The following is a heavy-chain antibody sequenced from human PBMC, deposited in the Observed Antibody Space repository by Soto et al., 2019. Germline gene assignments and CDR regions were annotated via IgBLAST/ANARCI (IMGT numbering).Heavy chain of an antibody. CDR1: GGTFSGYS. CDR3: ATAGYLDIVVVAARGGYYYYYGMDV. J-gene: IGHJ6*02. Sequence: SVTVFCKATGGTFSGYSISWLRQAPGQGLEWMGRIIPIFATTNYAQKFQGTGKINADNTTSTADRELSSLGSEDTAVYYTATAGYLDIVVVAARGGYYYYYGMDVWGQGTTVTVSS. D-gene: IGHD2-21*02. V-gene: IGHV1-69*06. CDR2: IIPIFATT.